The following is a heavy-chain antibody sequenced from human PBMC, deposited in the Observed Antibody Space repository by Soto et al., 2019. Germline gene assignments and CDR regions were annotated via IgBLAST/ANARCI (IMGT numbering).Heavy chain of an antibody. Sequence: PSETLSLTCTVSGASISGYYWSWIRKSAGKGLEWIGRIYATGTTDYNPSLRSRVMMSVDTSKKQFSLRLRSVTAADTAVYYCVRDGTKTLRDWFDPWGQGISVTVSS. J-gene: IGHJ5*02. D-gene: IGHD1-1*01. CDR1: GASISGYY. V-gene: IGHV4-4*07. CDR2: IYATGTT. CDR3: VRDGTKTLRDWFDP.